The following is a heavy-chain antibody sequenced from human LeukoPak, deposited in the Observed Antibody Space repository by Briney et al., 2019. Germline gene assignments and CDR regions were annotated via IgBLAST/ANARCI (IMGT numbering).Heavy chain of an antibody. D-gene: IGHD6-13*01. CDR1: GASMSHHY. V-gene: IGHV4-59*11. Sequence: WETLSLTCTVSGASMSHHYWSWIRQPPGKGLEWSGYIYDSETTNYNPSLKSRVTMSVDTSKSQFSLRLSSVTAADTALYYCATRPAGTTWYGVFDYWSRGTLVTVSS. CDR3: ATRPAGTTWYGVFDY. J-gene: IGHJ4*02. CDR2: IYDSETT.